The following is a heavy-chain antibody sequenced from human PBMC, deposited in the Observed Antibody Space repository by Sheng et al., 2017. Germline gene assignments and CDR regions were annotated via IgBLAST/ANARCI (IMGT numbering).Heavy chain of an antibody. D-gene: IGHD5-12*01. CDR3: ARDSTGAVEMATMLDWYFDL. J-gene: IGHJ2*01. Sequence: QVQLQESGPGLVKPSETLSLTCTVSGGSISSYYWSWIRQPAGKGLEWIGRIYTSGSTNYNPSLKSRVTMSVDTSKNQFSLKLSSVTAADTAVYYCARDSTGAVEMATMLDWYFDLWGRGTLVTVSS. V-gene: IGHV4-4*07. CDR1: GGSISSYY. CDR2: IYTSGST.